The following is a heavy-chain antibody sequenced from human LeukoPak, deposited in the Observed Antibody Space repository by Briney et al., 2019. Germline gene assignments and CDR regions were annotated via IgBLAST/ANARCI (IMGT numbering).Heavy chain of an antibody. CDR1: RVSISTYY. V-gene: IGHV4-59*01. D-gene: IGHD1-1*01. CDR2: IYYSGST. J-gene: IGHJ3*02. CDR3: ARGRIGTTGVHGFDI. Sequence: NPSETLSLTCTVSRVSISTYYWTWIRQPPGKRLEWIGYIYYSGSTNYNPSLKSRVTISVDTSKNQFSLKLSSVTAADTAVYYCARGRIGTTGVHGFDIWGQGTMVTVSS.